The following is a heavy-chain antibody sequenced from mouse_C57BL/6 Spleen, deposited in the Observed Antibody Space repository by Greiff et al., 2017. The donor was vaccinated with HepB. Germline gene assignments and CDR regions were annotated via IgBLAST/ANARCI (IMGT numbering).Heavy chain of an antibody. CDR2: ISDGGSYT. J-gene: IGHJ4*01. V-gene: IGHV5-4*01. D-gene: IGHD1-1*01. CDR1: GFTFSSYA. Sequence: EVKLMESGGGLVKPGGSLKLSCAASGFTFSSYAMSWVRQTPEKRLEWVATISDGGSYTYYPDNVKGRFTISRDNAKNNLYLQMSHLKSEDTAMYYCARDSYYGSSYDYAMDYWGQGTSVTVSS. CDR3: ARDSYYGSSYDYAMDY.